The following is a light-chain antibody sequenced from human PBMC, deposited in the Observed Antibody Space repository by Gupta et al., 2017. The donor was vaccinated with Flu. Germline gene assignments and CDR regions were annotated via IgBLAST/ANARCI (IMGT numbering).Light chain of an antibody. CDR2: WAS. Sequence: SLGERATINCKSSQSVLYSSNNKNYLAWYQQKPGQPPQLLIYWASTRESGVPDRFSGSGSGTDFTLTISSLQAEDVAVYYCQQYYSSLYTFGQGTKLEIK. CDR3: QQYYSSLYT. V-gene: IGKV4-1*01. CDR1: QSVLYSSNNKNY. J-gene: IGKJ2*01.